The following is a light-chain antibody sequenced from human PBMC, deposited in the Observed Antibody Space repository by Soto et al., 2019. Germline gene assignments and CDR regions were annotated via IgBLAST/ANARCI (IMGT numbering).Light chain of an antibody. CDR3: AAWDDSLSGQVV. Sequence: QSVLTQPPSASGTPGQRVTISCSGSSSNIGSNYVYWYQQLPGTAPKLLIYRNNQRPSGVPDRFSGSKSGTSASLAISGLRSKDEADYYCAAWDDSLSGQVVFGGGAQLTVL. J-gene: IGLJ2*01. CDR2: RNN. V-gene: IGLV1-47*01. CDR1: SSNIGSNY.